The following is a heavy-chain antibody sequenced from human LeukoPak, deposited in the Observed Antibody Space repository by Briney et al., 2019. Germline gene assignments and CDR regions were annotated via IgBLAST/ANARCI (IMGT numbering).Heavy chain of an antibody. Sequence: GGSLRLSFAASGFTFSDYAMHWVRQAPGKGLEWVAIIPDDGSSKYYADSVRGRFTISRDNSQNTLYLQLDSLRADDTAVFYCVKGGSGWYPGFEYWGQGALVTVSS. D-gene: IGHD6-19*01. V-gene: IGHV3-30-3*01. CDR2: IPDDGSSK. CDR3: VKGGSGWYPGFEY. J-gene: IGHJ4*02. CDR1: GFTFSDYA.